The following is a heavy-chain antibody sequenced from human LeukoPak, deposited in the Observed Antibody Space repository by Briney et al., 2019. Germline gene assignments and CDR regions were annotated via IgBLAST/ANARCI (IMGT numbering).Heavy chain of an antibody. CDR3: ARAISLGSGTDWFDP. CDR1: GYSFTSYR. D-gene: IGHD3-10*01. V-gene: IGHV5-51*01. J-gene: IGHJ5*02. Sequence: GESLKISCKGSGYSFTSYRIGWVRQTPGEGLEWMGIIHPGDTATRYSPSFQGQVTISAYKSISTAYLQWNSLKASDTALYYCARAISLGSGTDWFDPWGQGTLVTVS. CDR2: IHPGDTAT.